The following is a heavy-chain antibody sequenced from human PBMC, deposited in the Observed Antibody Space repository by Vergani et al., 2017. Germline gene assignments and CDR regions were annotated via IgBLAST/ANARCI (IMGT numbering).Heavy chain of an antibody. CDR1: GFTFSSYS. V-gene: IGHV3-48*01. D-gene: IGHD4-11*01. CDR3: ARDPSMTTVFYPNYYGMDV. J-gene: IGHJ6*02. Sequence: EVQLVESGGGLVQPGGSLRLSCAASGFTFSSYSMNWVRQAPGKGLEWVSYISSSSSTIYYADSVKGRFTISRDNAKNSLYLQMNSLRAEDTAVYYCARDPSMTTVFYPNYYGMDVWGQGTTVTVSS. CDR2: ISSSSSTI.